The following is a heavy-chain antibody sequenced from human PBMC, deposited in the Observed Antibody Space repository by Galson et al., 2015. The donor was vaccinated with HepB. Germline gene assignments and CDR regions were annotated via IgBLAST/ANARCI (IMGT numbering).Heavy chain of an antibody. CDR2: IYSGGST. Sequence: SLRLSCAASGFTVSSNYMSWVRQAPGKGLEWVSVIYSGGSTYYADSVKGRFTISRDNSKNTLYLQMNSLRAEDTAVYYCARLGGAARGYSYGPFDYWGQGTLVTVSS. CDR1: GFTVSSNY. J-gene: IGHJ4*02. V-gene: IGHV3-53*01. CDR3: ARLGGAARGYSYGPFDY. D-gene: IGHD5-18*01.